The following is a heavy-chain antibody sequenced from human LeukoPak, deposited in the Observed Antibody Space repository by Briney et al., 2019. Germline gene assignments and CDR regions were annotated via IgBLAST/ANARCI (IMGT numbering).Heavy chain of an antibody. V-gene: IGHV4-34*01. CDR1: GGSFSGYY. D-gene: IGHD3-10*01. CDR3: AANSADYNTLGSSYKV. J-gene: IGHJ4*02. Sequence: SETLSLTCAVYGGSFSGYYWSWIRQPPGKGLEWIGEINHSGSTNYNPSLKSRVTISVDTSKNQFSLKLSSVTAADTAVYYCAANSADYNTLGSSYKVWGQGTLVTVSS. CDR2: INHSGST.